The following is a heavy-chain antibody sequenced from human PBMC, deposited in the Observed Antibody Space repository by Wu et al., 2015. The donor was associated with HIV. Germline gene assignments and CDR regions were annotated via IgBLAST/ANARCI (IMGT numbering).Heavy chain of an antibody. CDR2: IDTHNRET. D-gene: IGHD3-9*01. CDR1: GYTFRNYG. J-gene: IGHJ6*02. V-gene: IGHV1-18*01. CDR3: ARDLARYFDTDNVAYQYGMDV. Sequence: QVHLVQSGIEIKRPGASVKVSCKASGYTFRNYGINWVRQAPGHGLEWMGWIDTHNRETEYSQKFRGRVTLTTDTAATTAYLEMRSLRSDDTAVYFCARDLARYFDTDNVAYQYGMDVWAEG.